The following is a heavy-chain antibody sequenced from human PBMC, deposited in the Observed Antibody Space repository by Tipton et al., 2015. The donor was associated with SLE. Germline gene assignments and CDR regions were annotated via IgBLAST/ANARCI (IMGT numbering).Heavy chain of an antibody. V-gene: IGHV3-15*01. D-gene: IGHD4-17*01. Sequence: SLRLSCAASGFTFSNAWMSWVRQAPGKGLEWVGRIKSKTDGGTTDYAAPVKGRFTISRDDSKNTLYLQMNSLKAEDTAVYYCARAIEDMTTVTWYFDLWGRGTLVTVSS. CDR3: ARAIEDMTTVTWYFDL. CDR2: IKSKTDGGTT. CDR1: GFTFSNAW. J-gene: IGHJ2*01.